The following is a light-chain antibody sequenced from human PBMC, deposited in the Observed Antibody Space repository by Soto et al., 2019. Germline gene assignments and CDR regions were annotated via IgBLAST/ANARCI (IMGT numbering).Light chain of an antibody. J-gene: IGKJ2*01. CDR3: QQYGTTQYT. Sequence: EIVMTQSPGTLSLSPGERDTLSCRASQSVSADYLAWYQQKPGQAPILVISGASTRATGIPDRFRGSASGTDVTLTNSRLEAQDFAIYYCQQYGTTQYTCGQGTSLEIK. CDR1: QSVSADY. V-gene: IGKV3-20*01. CDR2: GAS.